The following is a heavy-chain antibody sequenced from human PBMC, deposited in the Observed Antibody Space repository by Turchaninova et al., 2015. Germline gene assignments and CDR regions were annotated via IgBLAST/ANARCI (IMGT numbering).Heavy chain of an antibody. Sequence: QLQLQESGPGLVKPSEPLSLTCTVPGGSISSQNYYWGWIRQPPGRGLEWIGNIYYSGSTYYNPSLKSRVTISVDTSKSQFSLKLSSVTAADTAVYYCARHMPRYYFYGLDVWGQGTTVTVSS. V-gene: IGHV4-39*01. CDR2: IYYSGST. CDR3: ARHMPRYYFYGLDV. J-gene: IGHJ6*02. D-gene: IGHD2-2*01. CDR1: GGSISSQNYY.